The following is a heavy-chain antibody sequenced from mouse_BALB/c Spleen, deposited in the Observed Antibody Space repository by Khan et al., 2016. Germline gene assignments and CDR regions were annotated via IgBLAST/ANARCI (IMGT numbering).Heavy chain of an antibody. V-gene: IGHV2-9*02. CDR3: ATDRPSYFDY. J-gene: IGHJ2*01. Sequence: QVQLKQSGPGLVAPSQSLSITCTVSGFSLTSYGVHWVRQPPGKGLEWLGVIWAGGSTTYYSALMSRLSISKNNSKSQAFLTMNSMQTDDTAMYCCATDRPSYFDYWGQGTTLTGSS. CDR1: GFSLTSYG. D-gene: IGHD2-14*01. CDR2: IWAGGST.